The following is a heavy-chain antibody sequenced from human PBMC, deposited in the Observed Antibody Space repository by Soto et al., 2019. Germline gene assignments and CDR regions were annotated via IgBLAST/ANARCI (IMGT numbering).Heavy chain of an antibody. CDR3: AREPKQNYDSSPWNGGFDS. V-gene: IGHV4-30-4*01. D-gene: IGHD3-22*01. Sequence: QVHLQESGPGLVKPSQTLSLSCTVSGDSISSPHYYWTWIRQPPGKGLEWVGYIYYTGNNFYNPALTSRVAMSLDPSTNQFSLKLASVTDADTAVYFCAREPKQNYDSSPWNGGFDSWGPGTLVTVSS. CDR2: IYYTGNN. CDR1: GDSISSPHYY. J-gene: IGHJ4*02.